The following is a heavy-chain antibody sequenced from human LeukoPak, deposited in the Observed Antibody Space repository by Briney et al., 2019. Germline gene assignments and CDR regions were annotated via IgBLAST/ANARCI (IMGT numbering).Heavy chain of an antibody. CDR2: IYSCGST. CDR1: GFTVSSNY. V-gene: IGHV3-66*01. J-gene: IGHJ6*03. Sequence: GGSLRLSCAASGFTVSSNYMSWVRQAPGKGLEWVSVIYSCGSTYYADSVKGRFTISRDNSKNTLYLQMNSLRAEDTAVYYCASIPSTISNMDVWGKGTTVTISS. D-gene: IGHD3-9*01. CDR3: ASIPSTISNMDV.